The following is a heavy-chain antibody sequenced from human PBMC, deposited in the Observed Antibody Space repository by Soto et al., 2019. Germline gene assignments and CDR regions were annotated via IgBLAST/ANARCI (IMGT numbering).Heavy chain of an antibody. Sequence: PSETLSLTCTVSGGSVSSGSYYWSWIRQPPGKGLEWIGYIYYSGSTNYNPSLKSRVTISVDTSKNQFSLKLSSVTAADTAVYYCARVDYYYYGMDVWGQGTTVT. J-gene: IGHJ6*02. CDR3: ARVDYYYYGMDV. V-gene: IGHV4-61*01. CDR2: IYYSGST. CDR1: GGSVSSGSYY.